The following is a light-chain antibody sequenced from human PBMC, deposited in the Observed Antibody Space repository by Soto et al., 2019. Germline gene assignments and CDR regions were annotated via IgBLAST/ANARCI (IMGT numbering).Light chain of an antibody. J-gene: IGKJ1*01. CDR3: QQRSNWPRT. Sequence: EIVLTQSPATLSLSPGERATLSCRASQSVNSYLAWYQQKPGQAPRLLIYDASDRATGIPARFSGSASGTDFTLTISSLEPEDFAVYYCQQRSNWPRTFGLGTKVEIK. CDR2: DAS. V-gene: IGKV3-11*01. CDR1: QSVNSY.